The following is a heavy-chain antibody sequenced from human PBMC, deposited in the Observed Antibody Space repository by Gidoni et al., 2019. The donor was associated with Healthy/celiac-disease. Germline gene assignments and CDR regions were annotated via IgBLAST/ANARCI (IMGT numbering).Heavy chain of an antibody. CDR1: GCTFSRYG. V-gene: IGHV3-30*18. CDR3: AKSLHYGSFDY. J-gene: IGHJ4*02. Sequence: VQLAVPGGGVVKSVSDLRLSCAAPGCTFSRYGMHWVRQAPGKGLGWVAVISYDGSNKYYADSVKGRFTISRDNSKNTLYLQMNSLRAEDTAVYYCAKSLHYGSFDYWGQGTLVTVSS. D-gene: IGHD3-10*01. CDR2: ISYDGSNK.